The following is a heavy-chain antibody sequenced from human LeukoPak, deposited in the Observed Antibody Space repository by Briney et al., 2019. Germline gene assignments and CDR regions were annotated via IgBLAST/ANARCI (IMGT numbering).Heavy chain of an antibody. V-gene: IGHV4-34*01. D-gene: IGHD3-3*01. J-gene: IGHJ6*03. CDR3: AREEVRYDWRTPYYYYYMDV. CDR2: INHSGST. Sequence: SETLSLTCTVSGGSISSYYWSWIRQPPGKGLEWIGEINHSGSTNYNPSLKSRVTISVDTSKNQLSLKLSSVTAADTAVYYCAREEVRYDWRTPYYYYYMDVWGKGTTVTISS. CDR1: GGSISSYY.